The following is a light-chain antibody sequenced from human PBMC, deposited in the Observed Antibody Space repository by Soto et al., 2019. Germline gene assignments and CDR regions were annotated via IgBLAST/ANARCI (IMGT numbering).Light chain of an antibody. CDR3: QQYDNLLAT. J-gene: IGKJ4*01. V-gene: IGKV1-33*01. Sequence: DIQMTQSPSSLSASVGDRVTITCQASQDISNYLNWYQQKPGKAPKLLIYDASNLETGVPSRFSGSGSGTDFTFTICSLQPEDIATYYCQQYDNLLATFGGGTKVEIK. CDR2: DAS. CDR1: QDISNY.